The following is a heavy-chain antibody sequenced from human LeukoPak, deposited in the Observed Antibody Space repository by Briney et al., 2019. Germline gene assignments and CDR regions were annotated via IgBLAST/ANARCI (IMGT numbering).Heavy chain of an antibody. V-gene: IGHV1-69*13. CDR3: AKEAQYSNYYFDY. J-gene: IGHJ4*02. Sequence: ASVKVSCKASGGTFSSYAISWVRQAPGQGLEWMGGIIPIFGTANYAQKFQGRVTITADESTSTAYMELSSLRSEDTAVYYCAKEAQYSNYYFDYWGQGTLVTVSS. CDR2: IIPIFGTA. D-gene: IGHD4-11*01. CDR1: GGTFSSYA.